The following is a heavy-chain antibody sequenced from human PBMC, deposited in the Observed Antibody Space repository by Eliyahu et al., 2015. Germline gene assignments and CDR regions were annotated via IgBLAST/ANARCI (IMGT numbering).Heavy chain of an antibody. V-gene: IGHV3-23*04. CDR1: GFTFXSYA. D-gene: IGHD6-19*01. CDR2: ISGSGGST. J-gene: IGHJ4*02. CDR3: AKGSRGWDDDY. Sequence: EVQLVESGGGLVQPGGSLXLSWXASGFTFXSYATSWVRQAPGKGLEWVSAISGSGGSTYYADSVKGRFTISRDNSKNTLYLQMNSLRAEDTAVYYCAKGSRGWDDDYWGQGTLVTVSS.